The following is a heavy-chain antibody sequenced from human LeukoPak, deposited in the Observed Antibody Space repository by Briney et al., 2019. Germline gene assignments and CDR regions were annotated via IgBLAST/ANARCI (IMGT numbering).Heavy chain of an antibody. CDR1: GYSFTNYW. CDR2: IYPGDSGT. CDR3: ARSQGYCSGGSCLQGDWFDP. Sequence: GESLKISCQGSGYSFTNYWIGWVRQMPGKGLEWMGIIYPGDSGTRYSPSFQGQVTISADKSISTAYLQWGSLKASDTAMYYCARSQGYCSGGSCLQGDWFDPWGQGTLVTVSS. V-gene: IGHV5-51*01. J-gene: IGHJ5*02. D-gene: IGHD2-15*01.